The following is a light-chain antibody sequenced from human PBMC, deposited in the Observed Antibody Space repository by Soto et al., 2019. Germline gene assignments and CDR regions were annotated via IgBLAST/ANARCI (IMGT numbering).Light chain of an antibody. J-gene: IGKJ2*01. Sequence: EIVLTQSPATLSLSPGERATLSCRASQSVSSYLAWYQQKPGQAPRLLIYDASNRATGIPARFSGGGSGTDFTLTISSLEPEDFAVYYCQQRFNWPRFTFGQGTKLGIK. V-gene: IGKV3-11*01. CDR1: QSVSSY. CDR2: DAS. CDR3: QQRFNWPRFT.